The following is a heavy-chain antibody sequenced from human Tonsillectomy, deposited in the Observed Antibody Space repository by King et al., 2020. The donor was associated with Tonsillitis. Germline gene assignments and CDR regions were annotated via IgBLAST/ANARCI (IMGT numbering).Heavy chain of an antibody. Sequence: QLVQSGGGLVKPGGSLRLSCAASGFTFSDYYMSWIRQAPGEGLEWVSYISSSGSTIYSADSVKGRFTIPRDNATNSLYLQMNSLRAEDTAVYYCVGDVTEGFDYWGQGTLVTVSS. D-gene: IGHD3-16*02. CDR1: GFTFSDYY. V-gene: IGHV3-11*01. J-gene: IGHJ4*02. CDR3: VGDVTEGFDY. CDR2: ISSSGSTI.